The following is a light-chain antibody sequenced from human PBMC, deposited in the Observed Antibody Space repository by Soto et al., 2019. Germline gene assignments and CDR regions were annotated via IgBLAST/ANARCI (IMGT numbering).Light chain of an antibody. CDR2: EGS. J-gene: IGLJ3*02. CDR3: SSYTSYTTLWV. Sequence: QSALTQPASVSGSPGQSITISCTGTSSDVGSYNLVSWYQQHPGKAPKLMIYEGSKRPSGVSNRFSGSKSGNAASLTISGLQAEDEADYYCSSYTSYTTLWVFGGGTKLTVL. V-gene: IGLV2-14*02. CDR1: SSDVGSYNL.